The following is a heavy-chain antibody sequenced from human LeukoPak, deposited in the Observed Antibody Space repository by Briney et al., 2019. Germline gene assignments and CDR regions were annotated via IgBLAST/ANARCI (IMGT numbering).Heavy chain of an antibody. V-gene: IGHV5-51*01. CDR1: GYRFSTYW. CDR3: ARVMGSGWTLYYFDY. D-gene: IGHD6-19*01. Sequence: GESLKISCEGSGYRFSTYWIGWVRQMPGKGLERMGIIYPDDSDIKYSPSFQGQVTISVDVSINTAYLHWSSLKASDTAMYYCARVMGSGWTLYYFDYWGQGTLVTVSS. J-gene: IGHJ4*02. CDR2: IYPDDSDI.